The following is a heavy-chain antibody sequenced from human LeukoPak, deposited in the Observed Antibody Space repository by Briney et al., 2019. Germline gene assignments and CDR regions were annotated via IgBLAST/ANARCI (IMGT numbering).Heavy chain of an antibody. Sequence: SETQSLTCTVSGASLSSDYWSWIRQSPGKGLEWIAYINNRGTTLYNPSLSSRVIISIDTPKNQFSLKLTSVTAADTALYYCARHRGGADWQNWFDPWGQGTLVTVSS. CDR1: GASLSSDY. V-gene: IGHV4-59*08. D-gene: IGHD2-21*02. CDR3: ARHRGGADWQNWFDP. CDR2: INNRGTT. J-gene: IGHJ5*02.